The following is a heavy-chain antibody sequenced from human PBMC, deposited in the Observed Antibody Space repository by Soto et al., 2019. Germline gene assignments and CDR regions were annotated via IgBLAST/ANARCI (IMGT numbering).Heavy chain of an antibody. D-gene: IGHD1-1*01. J-gene: IGHJ4*02. CDR2: INPISGGT. CDR3: ARARLDAVDS. CDR1: GYTFIDYY. Sequence: QVQLVQSGADVKKPGASVKVSCKASGYTFIDYYVHWVRQAPGQGLEWMGWINPISGGTNYAQNFQARVTMTRDTSISTAYMELSRLKSDDTAVYFCARARLDAVDSWGQGTLVTVSS. V-gene: IGHV1-2*02.